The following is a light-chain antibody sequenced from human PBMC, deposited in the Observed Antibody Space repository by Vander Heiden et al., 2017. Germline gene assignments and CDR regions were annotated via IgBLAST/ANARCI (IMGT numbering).Light chain of an antibody. J-gene: IGLJ2*01. CDR3: NSRDSSGNHLGVV. CDR2: GKN. V-gene: IGLV3-19*01. Sequence: SSELTQDPAVSVALGQTVRITCQGDSLRRYYASWYQQKPGQAPVLVIYGKNNRTSGSPDRFSGSSSGNTASLTITVAQAEDEADDDCNSRDSSGNHLGVVFGGGTKLTVL. CDR1: SLRRYY.